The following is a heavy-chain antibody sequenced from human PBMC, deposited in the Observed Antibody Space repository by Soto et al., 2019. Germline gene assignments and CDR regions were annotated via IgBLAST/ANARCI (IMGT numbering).Heavy chain of an antibody. J-gene: IGHJ4*02. Sequence: LTCAVSSGSSSRSDWWSWVRQPPGKGLEYIGEIYHSGTTIYNPSLKSRVTISVDKSTKQFSLKMNSVTAADTAVYYCARDASGDDFDFWGQGTLVTVSS. D-gene: IGHD3-10*01. CDR3: ARDASGDDFDF. CDR1: SGSSSRSDW. CDR2: IYHSGTT. V-gene: IGHV4-4*02.